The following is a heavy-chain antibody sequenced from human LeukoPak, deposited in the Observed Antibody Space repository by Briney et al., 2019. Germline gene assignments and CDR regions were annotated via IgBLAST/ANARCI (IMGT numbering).Heavy chain of an antibody. J-gene: IGHJ4*02. D-gene: IGHD3-16*01. CDR1: GFTFSYYS. Sequence: GGSLRLSCAASGFTFSYYSMNWVRQAPGKGLEWVSCISGSGTNTYYADSVKGRFTISRDNAKNSLYLQMNSLRADDTAVYYSAIDSEGEDYWGQGTLVTVAS. V-gene: IGHV3-21*01. CDR3: AIDSEGEDY. CDR2: ISGSGTNT.